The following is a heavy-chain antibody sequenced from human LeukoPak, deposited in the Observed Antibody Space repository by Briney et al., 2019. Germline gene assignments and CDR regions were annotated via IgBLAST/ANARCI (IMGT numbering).Heavy chain of an antibody. V-gene: IGHV3-23*01. CDR2: ISASGGST. CDR1: GFTFSNYA. D-gene: IGHD2-15*01. CDR3: AKDRICSGGSCYYFDY. J-gene: IGHJ4*02. Sequence: GGSLRLSCAASGFTFSNYAMSWVRQAPGKGLEWVSGISASGGSTYYADSVKGRFTISRDNSKNTLYLQMNSLRADDTAEYYCAKDRICSGGSCYYFDYWGQGTLVTVSS.